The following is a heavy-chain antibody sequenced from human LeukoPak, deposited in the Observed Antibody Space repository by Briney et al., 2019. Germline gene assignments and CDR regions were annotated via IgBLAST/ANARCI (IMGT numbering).Heavy chain of an antibody. CDR2: IYTSGST. CDR3: ARSGSYPYYYYMDV. D-gene: IGHD3-10*01. V-gene: IGHV4-59*10. Sequence: SETLSLTCAVYGGSFSGYYWSWIRQPAGKGLEWIGRIYTSGSTNYNPSLKSRVTMSVDTSKNQFSLKLSSVTAADTAVYYCARSGSYPYYYYMDVWGKGTTVTISS. J-gene: IGHJ6*03. CDR1: GGSFSGYY.